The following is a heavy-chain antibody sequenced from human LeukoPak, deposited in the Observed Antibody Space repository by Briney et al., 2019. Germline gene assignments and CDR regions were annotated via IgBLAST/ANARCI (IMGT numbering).Heavy chain of an antibody. CDR1: GGSISSYY. J-gene: IGHJ5*02. D-gene: IGHD4-17*01. V-gene: IGHV4-59*01. Sequence: SETLSLTCTVSGGSISSYYGSWIRQPPGKGLEWIGYIYYSGSTNYNPSLKSRVTISVDTSKNQFSLKLSSVTAADTAVYYCASVPLNYGENWFDPWGQGTLVTVSS. CDR3: ASVPLNYGENWFDP. CDR2: IYYSGST.